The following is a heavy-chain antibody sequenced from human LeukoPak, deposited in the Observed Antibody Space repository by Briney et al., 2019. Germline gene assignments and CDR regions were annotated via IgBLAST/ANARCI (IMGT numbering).Heavy chain of an antibody. Sequence: GTSLRLSCAASGFTFSSYAIHWVRQAPGKGLEWVAVISFDGTDAFYADSVKGRFTISRDNSKNTLYLQMNSLRAEDTAVYYCAKSSRGYPYYFDYWGQGTLVTVSS. J-gene: IGHJ4*02. D-gene: IGHD3-22*01. CDR2: ISFDGTDA. V-gene: IGHV3-30*04. CDR1: GFTFSSYA. CDR3: AKSSRGYPYYFDY.